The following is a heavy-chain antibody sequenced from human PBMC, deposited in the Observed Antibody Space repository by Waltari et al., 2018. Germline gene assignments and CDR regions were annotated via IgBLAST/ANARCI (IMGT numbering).Heavy chain of an antibody. J-gene: IGHJ3*02. CDR1: GGTFSSYA. CDR2: IIPFCGTA. V-gene: IGHV1-69*12. Sequence: QVQLVQSGAEVKKPGSSVKVSCKASGGTFSSYAISWVRQAHGQGLEWMGGIIPFCGTANYAQKFQGRFTITADESTSTAYMELSSLRSEDTAVYYCARVENGYNLDDAFDIWGQGTMVTVSS. CDR3: ARVENGYNLDDAFDI. D-gene: IGHD5-12*01.